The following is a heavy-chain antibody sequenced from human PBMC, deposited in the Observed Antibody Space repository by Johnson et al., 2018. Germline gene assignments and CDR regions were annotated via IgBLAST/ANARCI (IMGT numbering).Heavy chain of an antibody. CDR2: INSDGSST. V-gene: IGHV3-NL1*01. D-gene: IGHD5-24*01. CDR3: AKEYGMATITGYCQY. Sequence: QVQLVQSGGGVVQPGRSRRLSCAASGFTFSSYGMHWVRQAPGKGLVWVSRINSDGSSTSYADSVKGRFTISRDNSKNTLYLQMNSLRAEDTAVYYCAKEYGMATITGYCQYWGQGTLVTVSS. CDR1: GFTFSSYG. J-gene: IGHJ1*01.